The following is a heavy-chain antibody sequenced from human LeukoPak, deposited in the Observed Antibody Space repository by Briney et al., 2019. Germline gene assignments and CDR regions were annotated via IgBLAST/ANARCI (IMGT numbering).Heavy chain of an antibody. D-gene: IGHD4-11*01. V-gene: IGHV4-39*01. Sequence: SETLSLTCTVSGGSISIPTYNWGWIRQPPEKGLEWIGTINYSGSTYYNPSLKSRVTMSVDTSKDQFSLKMSSVTAADTAIYYCARRMTTGRFDPWGQGTLVTVSS. CDR1: GGSISIPTYN. CDR3: ARRMTTGRFDP. J-gene: IGHJ5*02. CDR2: INYSGST.